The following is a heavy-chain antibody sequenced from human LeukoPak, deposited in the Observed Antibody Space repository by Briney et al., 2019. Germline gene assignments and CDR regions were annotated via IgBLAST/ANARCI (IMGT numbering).Heavy chain of an antibody. CDR2: IYYSGSA. J-gene: IGHJ6*03. Sequence: SSETLSLTFTVSGDSISSITYYWGWIRQPPGKGLERIGSIYYSGSAYYNPSLKIRVTISVHTSKNQFSLKLNSVTAADTAVYSCARQPTYYYYYMDVWGKGTTVTVSS. CDR1: GDSISSITYY. CDR3: ARQPTYYYYYMDV. V-gene: IGHV4-39*01.